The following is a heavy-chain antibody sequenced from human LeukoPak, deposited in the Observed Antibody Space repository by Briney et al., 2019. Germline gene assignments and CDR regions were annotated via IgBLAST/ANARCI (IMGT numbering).Heavy chain of an antibody. CDR3: ARATRGVASDFDY. V-gene: IGHV3-48*03. J-gene: IGHJ4*02. CDR1: GFTFSSYE. D-gene: IGHD2-15*01. Sequence: GGSLRLSCAASGFTFSSYEMNWVRQAPGKGLEWVSYISSSGRTIYYADSVKGRFTISRDNAQNSLYLQMNSLRAEDTAVYYCARATRGVASDFDYWGQGTLVTVSS. CDR2: ISSSGRTI.